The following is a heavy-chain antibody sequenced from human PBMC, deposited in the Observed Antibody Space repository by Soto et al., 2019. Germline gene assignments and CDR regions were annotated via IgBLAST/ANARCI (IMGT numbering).Heavy chain of an antibody. D-gene: IGHD5-12*01. V-gene: IGHV1-2*04. Sequence: QVPLVQSGAEVKKPGASVKVSCKASGYTFTGYYMHWVRQAPGQGLEWRGWINPNSGGTSYAQKFQGWVTMTRDTPISTADMELSRLRSDDTAVYYCARGDIVATTDHYYYGMDVWGQGTKVTVSS. CDR1: GYTFTGYY. CDR2: INPNSGGT. J-gene: IGHJ6*02. CDR3: ARGDIVATTDHYYYGMDV.